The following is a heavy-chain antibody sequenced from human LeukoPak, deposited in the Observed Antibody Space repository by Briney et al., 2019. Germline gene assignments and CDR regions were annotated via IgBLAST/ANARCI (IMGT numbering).Heavy chain of an antibody. CDR3: ARLLGFCSGSSCYFDY. CDR2: IYNSGST. CDR1: GGFISRYY. Sequence: SETLSLTCTVSGGFISRYYWSWIRQPPGKGLEWIGSIYNSGSTNYNPSFKSGVTMSVDTSKNQFSLKLTSVTAADTAVYYCARLLGFCSGSSCYFDYWGQGTLVTVSS. D-gene: IGHD2-15*01. J-gene: IGHJ4*02. V-gene: IGHV4-59*08.